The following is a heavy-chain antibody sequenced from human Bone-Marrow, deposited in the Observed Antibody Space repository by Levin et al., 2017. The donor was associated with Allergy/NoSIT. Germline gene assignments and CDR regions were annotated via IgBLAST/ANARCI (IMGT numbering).Heavy chain of an antibody. D-gene: IGHD3-9*01. CDR3: ARQDSITIVDYFDY. J-gene: IGHJ4*02. V-gene: IGHV4-39*01. CDR1: GGSISSSSYY. Sequence: SETLSLTCTVSGGSISSSSYYWGWIRQPPGKGLEWIGSIYYSGSTYYNPSLKSRVTISVDTSKNQFSLKLSSVTAADTAVYYCARQDSITIVDYFDYWGQGTLVAVSS. CDR2: IYYSGST.